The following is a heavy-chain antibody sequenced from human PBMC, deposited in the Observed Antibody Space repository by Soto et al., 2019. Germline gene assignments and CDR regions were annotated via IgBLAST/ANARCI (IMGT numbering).Heavy chain of an antibody. CDR1: GASHSTGGGY. J-gene: IGHJ4*02. V-gene: IGHV4-31*03. CDR3: AREAYCACAACFVHVDA. Sequence: TLSLSSRVAGASHSTGGGYWTRTPHTAGKGLEWIGYIFHTGSTYYIPSLTRRVTISLDSSKNQFSLKLTSATAADTAVYFCAREAYCACAACFVHVDARGQRSLVPFS. CDR2: IFHTGST. D-gene: IGHD2-21*01.